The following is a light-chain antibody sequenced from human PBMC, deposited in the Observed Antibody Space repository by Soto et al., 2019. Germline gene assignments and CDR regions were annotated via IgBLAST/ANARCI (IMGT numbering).Light chain of an antibody. V-gene: IGKV3-20*01. Sequence: EIVLTRSPGTLALSPGERATLSCRSSQSVSSSYLAWYQQKPGQAPRLLIYGASSRATGIPDRFSGGGSGTDFTLTISRLEPEDFAVYYCQQYGSSTWTFGQGTKVDIK. CDR3: QQYGSSTWT. CDR1: QSVSSSY. J-gene: IGKJ1*01. CDR2: GAS.